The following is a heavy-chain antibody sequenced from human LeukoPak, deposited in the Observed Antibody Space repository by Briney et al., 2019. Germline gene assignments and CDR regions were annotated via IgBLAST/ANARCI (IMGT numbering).Heavy chain of an antibody. CDR2: ISAYNGNT. CDR3: ARDVVVPAAIPSPFDY. CDR1: GYTFTSYG. Sequence: GASVKVSCTASGYTFTSYGISWVRQAPGQGLEWMGWISAYNGNTNYAQKLQGRVTMTTDTSTSTAYMELRSLRSDDTAVYYCARDVVVPAAIPSPFDYWGQGTLVTASS. V-gene: IGHV1-18*01. J-gene: IGHJ4*02. D-gene: IGHD2-2*02.